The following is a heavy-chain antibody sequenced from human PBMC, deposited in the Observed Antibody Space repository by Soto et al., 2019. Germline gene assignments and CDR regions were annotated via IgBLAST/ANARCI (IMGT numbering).Heavy chain of an antibody. CDR1: GASVAGGSYY. J-gene: IGHJ5*02. CDR3: ARDTYSGYDFGL. D-gene: IGHD5-12*01. Sequence: QVQLRESGPGLVKPSQTLSLTCSVSGASVAGGSYYWSWVRQPPGKGLEWIGYIPSSCRPFYNPSLTGQATISADTSKNQLALQLTSVTAADTAVYYCARDTYSGYDFGLWGQGTLVTVSS. CDR2: IPSSCRP. V-gene: IGHV4-30-4*01.